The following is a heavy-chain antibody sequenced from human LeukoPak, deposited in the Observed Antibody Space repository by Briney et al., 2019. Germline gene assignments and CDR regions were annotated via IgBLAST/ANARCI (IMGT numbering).Heavy chain of an antibody. CDR2: INPSGGSP. CDR1: GYTFTSYY. J-gene: IGHJ4*02. V-gene: IGHV1-46*01. Sequence: ASVKVSCKPSGYTFTSYYMHWVPQAPGQGLEWMGIINPSGGSPTYAQKFQGRVTMTRDTSTSTVYMELSSLTSEDTAVYYCARDMLTSSVDYWGQGTLVTVSS. CDR3: ARDMLTSSVDY. D-gene: IGHD2-2*01.